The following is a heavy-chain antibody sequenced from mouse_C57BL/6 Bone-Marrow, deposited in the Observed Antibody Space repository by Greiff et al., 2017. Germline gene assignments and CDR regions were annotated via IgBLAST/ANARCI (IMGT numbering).Heavy chain of an antibody. CDR1: GYTFTDYN. CDR3: AITTVVATRFAY. Sequence: VHVKQSGPELVKPGASVKIPCKASGYTFTDYNMDWVKQSHGKSLEWIGDINPNNGGTIYNQKFKGKATLTVDKSSSTAYMELRSLTSEDTAVYYCAITTVVATRFAYWGQGTLVTVSA. CDR2: INPNNGGT. J-gene: IGHJ3*01. D-gene: IGHD1-1*01. V-gene: IGHV1-18*01.